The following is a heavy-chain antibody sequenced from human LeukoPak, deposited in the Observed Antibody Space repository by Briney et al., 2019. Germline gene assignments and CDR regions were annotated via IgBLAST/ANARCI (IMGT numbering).Heavy chain of an antibody. J-gene: IGHJ4*02. Sequence: NTGGSLRLSCAASGFTFSSYSMNWVRQAPGKGLEWVSSISSSSSYIYYADSVKGRFTISRDNSKNTLYLQMNSLRAEDTAVYYCAKRLPVVGDRNRAFDYWGQGTLVTVSS. CDR2: ISSSSSYI. CDR3: AKRLPVVGDRNRAFDY. CDR1: GFTFSSYS. V-gene: IGHV3-21*04. D-gene: IGHD2-21*02.